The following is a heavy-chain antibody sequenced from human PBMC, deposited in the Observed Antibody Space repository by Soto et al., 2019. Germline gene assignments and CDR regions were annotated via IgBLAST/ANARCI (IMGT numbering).Heavy chain of an antibody. V-gene: IGHV3-15*07. CDR2: IKSKTDGGTT. Sequence: GGSLRLSCAASGFTFSNAWMNWVRQAPGKGLEWVGRIKSKTDGGTTDYAAPVKGRFTISRDDSKNTLYLQMNSLKTEDTAVYYCTTDLNPDWVGWFDPWGQGTLGTVSS. D-gene: IGHD3-9*01. CDR3: TTDLNPDWVGWFDP. J-gene: IGHJ5*02. CDR1: GFTFSNAW.